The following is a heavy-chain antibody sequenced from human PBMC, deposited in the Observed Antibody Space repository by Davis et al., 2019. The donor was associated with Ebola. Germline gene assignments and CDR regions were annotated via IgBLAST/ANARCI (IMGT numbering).Heavy chain of an antibody. V-gene: IGHV3-30*03. D-gene: IGHD3-22*01. CDR1: GFTFSSYG. J-gene: IGHJ4*02. CDR3: ARARPGYYYDY. CDR2: ISYDGRNK. Sequence: GGSLRLSCAASGFTFSSYGMHWVRQAPGKGLEWVAVISYDGRNKYYADSVKGRFTISRDNSKNTLYLQMNSLRDDDTAVYYCARARPGYYYDYWGQGTLVTVSS.